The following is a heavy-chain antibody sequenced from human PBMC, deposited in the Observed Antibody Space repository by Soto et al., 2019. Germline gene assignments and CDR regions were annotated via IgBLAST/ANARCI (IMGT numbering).Heavy chain of an antibody. D-gene: IGHD2-2*01. Sequence: ASVKVSCKASGGTFSSYAISWVRQAPGQGLEWMGGIIPIFDTANYAQKFQGRVTITADESTSTAYMELSSLRSEDTAVYYCAGDSRNIVVVPAAPAGNWFDPWGQGTLVTVSS. J-gene: IGHJ5*02. CDR1: GGTFSSYA. CDR3: AGDSRNIVVVPAAPAGNWFDP. V-gene: IGHV1-69*13. CDR2: IIPIFDTA.